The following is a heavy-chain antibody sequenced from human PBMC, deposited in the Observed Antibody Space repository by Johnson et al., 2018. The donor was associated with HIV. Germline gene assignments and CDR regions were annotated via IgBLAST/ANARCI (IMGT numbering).Heavy chain of an antibody. V-gene: IGHV3-48*04. Sequence: VQLVESGGGVVQPGRSLRLSCAASGFTFSSYGMHWVRQAPGKGLEWVSHISSSGSTIYYADSVKGRFTISRDNAKNSLYLQMNSLRAEDTAVYYCARYHYYDSRLNDAFDIWGQGTMVTVSS. CDR1: GFTFSSYG. D-gene: IGHD3-22*01. CDR3: ARYHYYDSRLNDAFDI. CDR2: ISSSGSTI. J-gene: IGHJ3*02.